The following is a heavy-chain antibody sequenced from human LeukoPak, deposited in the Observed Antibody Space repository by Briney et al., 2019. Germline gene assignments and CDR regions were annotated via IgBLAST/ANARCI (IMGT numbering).Heavy chain of an antibody. CDR3: ATSGGDYYYYSLDV. CDR1: GGTFSRYA. Sequence: ASVKVSCKASGGTFSRYAISWVRQAPGQGLEWMGGIIPVLGTTNYAQTFQNKVTITADESTSTTYMELSSLTPEDTAVYYCATSGGDYYYYSLDVWGKGTPDTISS. D-gene: IGHD3-10*01. CDR2: IIPVLGTT. J-gene: IGHJ6*03. V-gene: IGHV1-69*13.